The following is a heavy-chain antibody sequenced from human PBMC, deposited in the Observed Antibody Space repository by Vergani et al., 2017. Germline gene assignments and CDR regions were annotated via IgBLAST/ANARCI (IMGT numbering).Heavy chain of an antibody. V-gene: IGHV3-7*03. CDR1: GFISSSYW. D-gene: IGHD1-26*01. CDR2: VNQDGSEK. J-gene: IGHJ4*02. CDR3: VKDAGSYENFFDS. Sequence: EGQLVESGGDWVQRGGSLRLSCAASGFISSSYWMSWVRQAPGKGLEWVANVNQDGSEKYYVDSVRGRFTISRDNAKNSIYLQMNSLRAEDTATYYCVKDAGSYENFFDSWGQGTLVTVSS.